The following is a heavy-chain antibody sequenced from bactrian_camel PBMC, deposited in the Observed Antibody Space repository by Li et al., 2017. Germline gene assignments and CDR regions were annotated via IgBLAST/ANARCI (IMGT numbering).Heavy chain of an antibody. CDR1: GFTLGDSTD. D-gene: IGHD8*01. Sequence: HVQLVESGGGSVQAGGSLRLSCTVSGFTLGDSTDVGWYRQSEGTECKLVATITSAYSAGFARGRFTISQDTAKSTIYLQMNMLKPEDTATYYCAAAPPNCYSGSWCNDIFRCGYRGQGTQVTVS. J-gene: IGHJ6*01. CDR2: ITSA. CDR3: AAAPPNCYSGSWCNDIFRCGY. V-gene: IGHV3S55*01.